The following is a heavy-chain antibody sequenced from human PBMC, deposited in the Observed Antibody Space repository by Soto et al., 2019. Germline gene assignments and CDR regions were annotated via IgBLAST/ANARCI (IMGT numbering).Heavy chain of an antibody. J-gene: IGHJ5*02. Sequence: QVQLVQSGAEVKKPGSSVKVSCKASGGTFSSYAISWVRQAPGQGLEWMGGIIPIFGTANYAQKFQGRVTLPADEXXSXAXXELSSLRSEDTAVYYCARPTRYYYDSSGQAGWFAPWGQGTLVTVSS. CDR2: IIPIFGTA. D-gene: IGHD3-22*01. V-gene: IGHV1-69*12. CDR3: ARPTRYYYDSSGQAGWFAP. CDR1: GGTFSSYA.